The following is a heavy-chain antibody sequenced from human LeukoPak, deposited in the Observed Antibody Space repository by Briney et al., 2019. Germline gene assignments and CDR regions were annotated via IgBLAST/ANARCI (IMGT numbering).Heavy chain of an antibody. CDR1: GGSFSGYY. V-gene: IGHV4-34*01. CDR3: ARVYSSGWSPRWFDP. CDR2: INHSGST. D-gene: IGHD6-19*01. Sequence: SETLSLTCAVYGGSFSGYYWSWIRQPPGKGLEWIGEINHSGSTNYNPSLKSRVTISVDTSKNQFSLKLSSVTAADTAVYYCARVYSSGWSPRWFDPWGQGTLVTVSS. J-gene: IGHJ5*02.